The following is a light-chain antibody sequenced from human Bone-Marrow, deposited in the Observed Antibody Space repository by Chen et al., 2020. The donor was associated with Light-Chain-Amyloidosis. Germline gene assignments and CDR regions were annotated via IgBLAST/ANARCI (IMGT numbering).Light chain of an antibody. CDR3: QQYXTSPLT. CDR1: QTXXSNY. Sequence: IVXXXSPGTLSLSPGEGAXLSCRSSQTXXSNYXTWYXXKFGXXPSLXIYGSXSRAXGIPXRFXXXGSXXXFTXXINXLXPEDXXMYYCQQYXTSPLTFGGGTKVEIK. CDR2: GSX. V-gene: IGKV3-20*01. J-gene: IGKJ4*01.